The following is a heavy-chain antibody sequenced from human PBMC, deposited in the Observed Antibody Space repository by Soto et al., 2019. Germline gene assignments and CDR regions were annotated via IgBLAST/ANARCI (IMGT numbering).Heavy chain of an antibody. V-gene: IGHV3-30*03. CDR3: ARDSGAGGYYYYYNMDV. CDR2: ISYDGSNK. CDR1: GFIFSSYG. D-gene: IGHD2-8*02. Sequence: GGSLRLSCAAAGFIFSSYGMHWVRQAPGKGLEWLAVISYDGSNKNYADSVKGRFTISRDNAENSLFLQMNSLRAEDTAVYYCARDSGAGGYYYYYNMDVWGKGTTVTVSS. J-gene: IGHJ6*03.